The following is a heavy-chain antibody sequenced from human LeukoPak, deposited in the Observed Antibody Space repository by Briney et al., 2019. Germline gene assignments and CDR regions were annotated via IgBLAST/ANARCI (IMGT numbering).Heavy chain of an antibody. CDR3: ARGDDSGYYDYFDY. CDR2: IWYDGSNK. V-gene: IGHV3-33*01. J-gene: IGHJ4*02. CDR1: GFTFSSYG. D-gene: IGHD3-22*01. Sequence: GGSLRLSCAASGFTFSSYGMHWVRQAPGKGLEWVAVIWYDGSNKYYADSVKGRFTISRDNSKNTLYLQMNSLRAEDTAVYYCARGDDSGYYDYFDYWGQGALVTVSS.